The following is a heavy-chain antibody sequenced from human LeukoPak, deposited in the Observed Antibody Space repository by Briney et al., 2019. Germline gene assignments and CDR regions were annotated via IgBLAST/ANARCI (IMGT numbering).Heavy chain of an antibody. D-gene: IGHD3-3*01. V-gene: IGHV3-7*01. J-gene: IGHJ4*02. CDR2: IKQDGSEK. CDR3: ASIEESGYFDYYFDY. CDR1: GFTFSSYW. Sequence: GGSLRLSCAASGFTFSSYWMSWVRQAPGKGLEWVANIKQDGSEKYYVDSVKGRFTISRDNAKNSLYLQMNSLRAEDTAVYYCASIEESGYFDYYFDYWGQGTLVTVSS.